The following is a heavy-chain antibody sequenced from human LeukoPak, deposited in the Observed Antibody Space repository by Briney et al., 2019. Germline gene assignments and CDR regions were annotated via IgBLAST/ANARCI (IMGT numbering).Heavy chain of an antibody. J-gene: IGHJ5*02. CDR2: IRYDGSNK. V-gene: IGHV3-30*02. Sequence: GGSLRLSCAASGFTFSSYGMHWVRQAPGKGLEWVAFIRYDGSNKYYADSVKGRFTISRDNSKSTLYLQMNSLRAEDTAVYYCAKDLAAGTTGGDWFDPWGQGTLVTVSS. D-gene: IGHD1-7*01. CDR3: AKDLAAGTTGGDWFDP. CDR1: GFTFSSYG.